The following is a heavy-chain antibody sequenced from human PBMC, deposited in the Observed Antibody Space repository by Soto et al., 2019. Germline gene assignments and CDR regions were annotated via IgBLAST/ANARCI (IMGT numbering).Heavy chain of an antibody. CDR1: GYTFTSRW. CDR3: ARQTGTSRVDGFDI. D-gene: IGHD1-7*01. J-gene: IGHJ3*02. CDR2: IYPADSDT. Sequence: GESLKISCKGSGYTFTSRWIGWVRQMPGKGLECMGIIYPADSDTRYSPSFQGQVTISADKSISTAYLQWSSLKASDTAMYYCARQTGTSRVDGFDIWGQGTLVTVSS. V-gene: IGHV5-51*01.